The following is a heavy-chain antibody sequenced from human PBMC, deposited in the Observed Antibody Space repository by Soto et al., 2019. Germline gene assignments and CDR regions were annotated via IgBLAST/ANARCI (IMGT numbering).Heavy chain of an antibody. J-gene: IGHJ5*02. CDR2: ISGSGGST. CDR3: ARKGRPITVTTSGWFDP. D-gene: IGHD4-17*01. V-gene: IGHV3-23*01. CDR1: GFTFSIYA. Sequence: GHLQLYCEAYGFTFSIYAMSWVRQAPGTGLEWVSAISGSGGSTYYADSVKGRFTISRDNSKNTLYLQMNSLRAEDTAVYYCARKGRPITVTTSGWFDPWGQGTLVTVSS.